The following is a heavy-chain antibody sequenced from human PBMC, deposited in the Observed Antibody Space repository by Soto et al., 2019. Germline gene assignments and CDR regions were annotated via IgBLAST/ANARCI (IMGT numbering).Heavy chain of an antibody. CDR3: ASXXXXYXXXAFDI. CDR2: ISAYNGNT. V-gene: IGHV1-18*01. J-gene: IGHJ3*02. CDR1: GYTFTSYG. Sequence: QVQLVQSGAEVKKPGASVKVSCKASGYTFTSYGISWVRQAPGQXXXWMGWISAYNGNTNYAQKLQGRVTMTTDTXXXXXXXXXXXXXXXXXXXXXXASXXXXYXXXAFDIWGQGTMVTVSS.